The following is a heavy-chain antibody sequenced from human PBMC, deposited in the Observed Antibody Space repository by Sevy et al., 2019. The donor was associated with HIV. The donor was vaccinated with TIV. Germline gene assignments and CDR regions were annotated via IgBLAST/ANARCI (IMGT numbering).Heavy chain of an antibody. CDR3: ARVAVADNGYYYYYMDV. V-gene: IGHV4-59*01. CDR1: GGSISSYY. J-gene: IGHJ6*03. Sequence: SETLSLTCTVSGGSISSYYWSWIRQPPGKGLEWIGYIYYSGSTNYNPSLKSRVTISVDTSKNQFSLKLSSVTAAETAVYYCARVAVADNGYYYYYMDVWGKGTTVTVSS. D-gene: IGHD6-19*01. CDR2: IYYSGST.